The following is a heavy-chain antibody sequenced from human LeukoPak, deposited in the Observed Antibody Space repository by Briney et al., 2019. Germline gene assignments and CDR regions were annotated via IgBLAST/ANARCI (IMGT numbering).Heavy chain of an antibody. CDR1: GFTFSSYW. CDR2: ISSSSSYI. CDR3: ASPHSYGPHYGMDV. V-gene: IGHV3-21*01. Sequence: PGGSLRLSCAASGFTFSSYWMSWVRQAPGKGLEWVSSISSSSSYIYYADSVKGRFTISRDNAKNSLYLQMNSLRAEDTAVYYCASPHSYGPHYGMDVWGQGTTVTVSS. D-gene: IGHD5-18*01. J-gene: IGHJ6*02.